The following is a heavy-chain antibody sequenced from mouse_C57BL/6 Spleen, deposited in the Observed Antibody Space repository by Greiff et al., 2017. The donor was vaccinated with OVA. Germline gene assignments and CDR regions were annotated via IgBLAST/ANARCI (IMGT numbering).Heavy chain of an antibody. CDR2: IYPRDGST. D-gene: IGHD3-2*02. CDR3: ARQGLRLQAWFAY. CDR1: GYTFTSYD. Sequence: QVHVKQSGPELVKPGASVKLSCKASGYTFTSYDINWVKQRPGQGLEWIGWIYPRDGSTKYNEKFKGKATLTVDTSSSTAYMELHSLTSEDSAVYFCARQGLRLQAWFAYWGQGTLVTVSA. V-gene: IGHV1-85*01. J-gene: IGHJ3*01.